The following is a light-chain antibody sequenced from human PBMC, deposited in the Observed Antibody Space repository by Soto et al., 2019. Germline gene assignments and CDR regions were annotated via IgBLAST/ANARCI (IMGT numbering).Light chain of an antibody. CDR3: QQYENLPLT. CDR2: DAA. Sequence: DIQMTQSPSSLSASVGDGVTITCQASQDINNYLNWYQQKPGKSPKLLIFDAANLEAGVPSRFSGSGSGTEFTFTISSLQPEDMATYYCQQYENLPLTFGGGTKVE. CDR1: QDINNY. J-gene: IGKJ4*01. V-gene: IGKV1-33*01.